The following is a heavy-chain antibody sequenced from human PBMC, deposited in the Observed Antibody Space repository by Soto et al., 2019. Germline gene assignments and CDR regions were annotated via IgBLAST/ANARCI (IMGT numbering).Heavy chain of an antibody. CDR1: GYTFTSYY. Sequence: QVQLVQSGAEVKKPGASVKVSCKASGYTFTSYYMHWVRQAPGQGLEWMGIINPSGGSTSYAQKCQGRVNMTRDTPTSTVYMELSSLRSVDTAVYYGARTLGGDSGFDYWGQGTLVTVSS. J-gene: IGHJ4*02. CDR2: INPSGGST. V-gene: IGHV1-46*01. D-gene: IGHD2-21*02. CDR3: ARTLGGDSGFDY.